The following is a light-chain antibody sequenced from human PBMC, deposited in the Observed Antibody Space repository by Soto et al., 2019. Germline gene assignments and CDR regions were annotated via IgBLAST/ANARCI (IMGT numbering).Light chain of an antibody. V-gene: IGKV3-15*01. CDR2: GAS. J-gene: IGKJ4*01. CDR3: QQYNDWPPQLT. CDR1: DSVSSK. Sequence: EIVMTQSPATLSVSVGERATLSCRASDSVSSKLAWYQQKPGQAPRLLIYGASTRATDIPARFSGSGSGTEFTLTISSLQSEDFAVYYCQQYNDWPPQLTFGGGTKVEIK.